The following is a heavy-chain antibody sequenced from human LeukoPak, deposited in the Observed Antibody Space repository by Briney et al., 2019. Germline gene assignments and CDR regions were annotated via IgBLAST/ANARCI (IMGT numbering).Heavy chain of an antibody. Sequence: SETLSLTCTVSGGSVSSGSYYWSWIRQPPGKGLEWIGYIYYSGSTNYNPSLKSRVTISVDTSKNQFSLKLSSVTAADTAVYYCARDSVAGPDYWGQGTLVIVSS. CDR3: ARDSVAGPDY. J-gene: IGHJ4*02. V-gene: IGHV4-61*01. CDR1: GGSVSSGSYY. CDR2: IYYSGST. D-gene: IGHD6-19*01.